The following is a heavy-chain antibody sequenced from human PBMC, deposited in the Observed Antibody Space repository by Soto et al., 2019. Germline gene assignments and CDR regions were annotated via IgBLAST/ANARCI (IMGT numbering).Heavy chain of an antibody. Sequence: PGGSLRISCAASGFTFSSYDMHWVSQASGKSLEWVSAIGTAGDTYYPGSVKGRFTISRENAKNSLYLQMNSLRAGDTAVYYCARGRGSEMATVYGMDVWGQGTTVTVSS. CDR3: ARGRGSEMATVYGMDV. D-gene: IGHD1-26*01. V-gene: IGHV3-13*04. CDR1: GFTFSSYD. J-gene: IGHJ6*02. CDR2: IGTAGDT.